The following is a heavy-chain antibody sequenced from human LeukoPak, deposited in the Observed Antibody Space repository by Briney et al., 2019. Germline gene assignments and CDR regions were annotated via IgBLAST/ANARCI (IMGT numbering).Heavy chain of an antibody. CDR2: IYWNDDK. CDR1: GFSLSTSGVG. V-gene: IGHV2-5*01. D-gene: IGHD2-21*02. J-gene: IGHJ5*01. Sequence: SGPTLVKPTQTLTLTCTFSGFSLSTSGVGVSWIRQSPRKALEWLTLIYWNDDKRYSPFLRSRLTITRDTSKNQVVLTMTNMDPVDTGTYYCAHRLWDQSGDCYQGWIDSWGQGTLVTVSS. CDR3: AHRLWDQSGDCYQGWIDS.